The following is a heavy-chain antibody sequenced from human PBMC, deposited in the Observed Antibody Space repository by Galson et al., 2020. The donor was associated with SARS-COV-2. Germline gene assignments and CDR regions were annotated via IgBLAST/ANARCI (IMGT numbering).Heavy chain of an antibody. V-gene: IGHV4-39*01. J-gene: IGHJ4*02. CDR3: ARHTRTYDYVWGSYRPVYFDY. Sequence: KTSETLSLTCTVSGGSISSSSYYWGWIRQPPGKGLEWIGSIYYSGSTYYNPSLKSRVTISVDTSKNQFSLKLSSVTAADTAVYYCARHTRTYDYVWGSYRPVYFDYWGQGTLVTVSS. CDR1: GGSISSSSYY. CDR2: IYYSGST. D-gene: IGHD3-16*02.